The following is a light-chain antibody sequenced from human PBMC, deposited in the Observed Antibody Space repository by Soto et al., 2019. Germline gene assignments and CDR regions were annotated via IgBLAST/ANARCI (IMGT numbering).Light chain of an antibody. CDR2: AAS. V-gene: IGKV1-39*01. CDR1: QSISRH. Sequence: DIQMTQSPSSLSASVGDRVTITCRASQSISRHLNWYQQKPGKAPKLLIYAASSLQSGVPSRFSGSGSGTEFTLTISSLQPEDFATYYCQQSYSTPFTFGPGTKVDI. CDR3: QQSYSTPFT. J-gene: IGKJ3*01.